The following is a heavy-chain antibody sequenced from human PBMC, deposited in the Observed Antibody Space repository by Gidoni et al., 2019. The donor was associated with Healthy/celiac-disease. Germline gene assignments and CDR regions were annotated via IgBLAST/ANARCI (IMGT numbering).Heavy chain of an antibody. Sequence: EVQLVESGGGLVQPGGSLRLSCAASGFTFSSYSMHWVRQAPGKGLEWCSYISSSSSTIYYADSVKGRFTISRDNAKNSLYLQMNSLRDEDTAVYYCARGAPSMVRGVTFDYWGQGTLVTVSS. J-gene: IGHJ4*02. V-gene: IGHV3-48*02. D-gene: IGHD3-10*01. CDR2: ISSSSSTI. CDR3: ARGAPSMVRGVTFDY. CDR1: GFTFSSYS.